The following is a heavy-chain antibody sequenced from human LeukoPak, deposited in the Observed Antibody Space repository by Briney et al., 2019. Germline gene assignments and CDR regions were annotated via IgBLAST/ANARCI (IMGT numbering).Heavy chain of an antibody. CDR2: ISSSSSYI. CDR1: GFTFSSYS. Sequence: GGSLRLSCAASGFTFSSYSMNWVRKAPGKGLEWVSSISSSSSYIYYADSVKGRFTISRDNAKNSLYLQMNSLRAEDTAVYYCARASTVTTFRYFDYWGQGTLVTVSS. V-gene: IGHV3-21*01. D-gene: IGHD4-17*01. J-gene: IGHJ4*02. CDR3: ARASTVTTFRYFDY.